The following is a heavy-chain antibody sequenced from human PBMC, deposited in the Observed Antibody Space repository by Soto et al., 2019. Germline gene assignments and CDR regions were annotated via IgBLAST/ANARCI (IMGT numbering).Heavy chain of an antibody. D-gene: IGHD3-10*01. J-gene: IGHJ4*02. V-gene: IGHV4-59*08. CDR3: ASGERRGSSYYYDF. CDR2: LYYSGSA. CDR1: GDFISSYY. Sequence: QVQLQESGPGLVKPSETLSLTCTVSGDFISSYYWSWIRQAPAKGLEWIGYLYYSGSANYNPSLESRVTMSVDTSKNQFALKLSSVTAADTAVYYCASGERRGSSYYYDFWGQGTLVTVSS.